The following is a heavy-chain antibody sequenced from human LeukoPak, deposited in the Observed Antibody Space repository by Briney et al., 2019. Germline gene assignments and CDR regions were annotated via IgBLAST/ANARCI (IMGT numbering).Heavy chain of an antibody. CDR1: GFTFSSYG. J-gene: IGHJ6*02. CDR3: AKDAVAAAESYYYYGMDV. V-gene: IGHV3-30*18. CDR2: ISYDGSNK. Sequence: GGSLRLSCAASGFTFSSYGMHWVRQAPGKGLEWVAVISYDGSNKYYADSVKGRFTISRDNSKNTLYLQMNSLRAEDTAVYYCAKDAVAAAESYYYYGMDVWGQGTTVTVSS. D-gene: IGHD6-13*01.